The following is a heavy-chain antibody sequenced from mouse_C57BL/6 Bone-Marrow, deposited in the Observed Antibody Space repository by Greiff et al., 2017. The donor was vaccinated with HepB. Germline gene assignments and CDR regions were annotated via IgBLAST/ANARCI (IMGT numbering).Heavy chain of an antibody. CDR3: ARSRDYDGRFAD. CDR1: GYTFTSYW. Sequence: QVQLQQPGAELVRPGTSVKLSCKASGYTFTSYWMHWVKQRPGQGLEWIGVIDPSDSYTNYNQKFKGKATLTVDTSSSTAYMQLSSLTSEDSAVYYCARSRDYDGRFADWGQGTLVTVSA. J-gene: IGHJ3*01. V-gene: IGHV1-59*01. CDR2: IDPSDSYT. D-gene: IGHD2-4*01.